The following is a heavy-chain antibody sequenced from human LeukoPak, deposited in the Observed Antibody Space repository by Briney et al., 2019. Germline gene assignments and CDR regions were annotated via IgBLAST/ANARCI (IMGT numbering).Heavy chain of an antibody. CDR3: ARLRKEIGVYSNYYFDY. Sequence: GASLQISCKGSGYSFTSYWIGWVRQLPGKGLEWMGIIYPGDSDTRYSPSFQGQVTISADKSISTAYLQWSSLKASDTAMYYCARLRKEIGVYSNYYFDYWGQGTLVTVSS. CDR1: GYSFTSYW. D-gene: IGHD4-11*01. V-gene: IGHV5-51*01. J-gene: IGHJ4*02. CDR2: IYPGDSDT.